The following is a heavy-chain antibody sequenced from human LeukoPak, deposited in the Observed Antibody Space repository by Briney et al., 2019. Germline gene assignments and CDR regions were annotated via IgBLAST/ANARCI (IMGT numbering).Heavy chain of an antibody. Sequence: GGSLRLSCAASGFSFSSYSMNWVRQAPGKGLEWASGISGIGGRTYYADSVKGRFSISRDNSKNTVYLQMNSLRAEDTAVYYCAKGPRGGSITIWFDSWGQGTLVTVSS. V-gene: IGHV3-23*01. CDR1: GFSFSSYS. D-gene: IGHD2-15*01. CDR3: AKGPRGGSITIWFDS. CDR2: ISGIGGRT. J-gene: IGHJ5*01.